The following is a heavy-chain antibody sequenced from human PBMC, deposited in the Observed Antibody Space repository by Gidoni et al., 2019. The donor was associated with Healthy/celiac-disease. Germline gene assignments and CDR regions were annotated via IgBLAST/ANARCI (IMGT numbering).Heavy chain of an antibody. J-gene: IGHJ4*02. CDR1: AGSVSSGRYY. CDR2: IYYRGIT. Sequence: QVPLQASGPGLVKPSETLSLTCTASAGSVSSGRYYWSWIGQPPGKGLEWIVYIYYRGITNYNPSLKSRVTISVDTSKNQFSQKLSSGTAADTAVYYCARVGYSYCLALDYWGQGPLVTVSA. D-gene: IGHD5-18*01. V-gene: IGHV4-61*01. CDR3: ARVGYSYCLALDY.